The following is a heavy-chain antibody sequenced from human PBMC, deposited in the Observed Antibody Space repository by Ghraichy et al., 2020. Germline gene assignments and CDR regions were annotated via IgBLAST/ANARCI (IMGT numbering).Heavy chain of an antibody. CDR1: GGSISSSSYY. CDR2: IYYSGST. Sequence: SETLSLTCTVSGGSISSSSYYWGWIRQPPGKGLEWIGSIYYSGSTYYNPSLKSRVTISVDTSKNQFSLNLSSVTAADTAVYYCARHVGYCSGGSCHDWYFDLWGRGTLVTVSS. J-gene: IGHJ2*01. CDR3: ARHVGYCSGGSCHDWYFDL. D-gene: IGHD2-15*01. V-gene: IGHV4-39*01.